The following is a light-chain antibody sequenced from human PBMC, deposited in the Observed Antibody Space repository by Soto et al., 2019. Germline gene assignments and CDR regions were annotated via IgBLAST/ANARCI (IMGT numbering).Light chain of an antibody. CDR2: EVS. V-gene: IGLV2-14*01. CDR1: SVGASNY. CDR3: SSYTSSNTLEV. J-gene: IGLJ1*01. Sequence: SALMQPASVSGSPGQSITISCTGTSVGASNYVSWYQHHPHRAPKLLIYEVSYRPSGVSNRFSGSKSGNTASLTISGLQAEDEADYYCSSYTSSNTLEVFGIGTKVTVL.